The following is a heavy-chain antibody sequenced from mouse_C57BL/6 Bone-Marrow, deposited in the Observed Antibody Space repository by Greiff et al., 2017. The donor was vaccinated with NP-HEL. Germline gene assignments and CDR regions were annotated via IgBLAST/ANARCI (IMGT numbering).Heavy chain of an antibody. CDR1: GYSFTDYN. CDR2: IHPYYGAT. Sequence: VQLKQSGPELVKPGASVKISCKASGYSFTDYNMHWVKQSHGKSLEWIGVIHPYYGATNYNQKFKGKATLTVDQSSSTAYMQLNSLTSEDTAVYYCARGGERYEGYPAWFAYGGQGTLVTVSA. D-gene: IGHD2-3*01. V-gene: IGHV1-39*01. J-gene: IGHJ3*01. CDR3: ARGGERYEGYPAWFAY.